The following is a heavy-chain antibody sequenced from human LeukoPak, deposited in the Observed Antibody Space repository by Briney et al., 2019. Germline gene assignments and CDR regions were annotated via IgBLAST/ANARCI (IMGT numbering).Heavy chain of an antibody. CDR1: GFTFSSHA. V-gene: IGHV3-23*01. D-gene: IGHD5-12*01. Sequence: GGSLRLSCAASGFTFSSHAMSWVRQAPGKGLGWVSATSDSGGSTYYADSVKGRFTISRDNSKNTLYLQMNSLRAEDTAVYYCAKGGYSGYDSGGYFDYWGQGTLVTVSS. J-gene: IGHJ4*02. CDR3: AKGGYSGYDSGGYFDY. CDR2: TSDSGGST.